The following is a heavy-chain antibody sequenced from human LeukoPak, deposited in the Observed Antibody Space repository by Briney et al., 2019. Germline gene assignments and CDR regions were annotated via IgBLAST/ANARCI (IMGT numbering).Heavy chain of an antibody. Sequence: GSLRLSCAASGFTFSSYWMHWVRQARGKGLVWVSRISTDGFSTIYADSVKGRFTISRENAKNSLYLQMNSLRAGDTAVYYCARGHPYYYDSSGEGAFDIWGQGTMVTVSS. D-gene: IGHD3-22*01. CDR1: GFTFSSYW. V-gene: IGHV3-74*01. CDR3: ARGHPYYYDSSGEGAFDI. CDR2: ISTDGFST. J-gene: IGHJ3*02.